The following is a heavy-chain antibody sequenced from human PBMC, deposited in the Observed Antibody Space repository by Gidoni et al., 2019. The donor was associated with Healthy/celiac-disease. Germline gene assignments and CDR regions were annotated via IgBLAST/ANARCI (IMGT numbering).Heavy chain of an antibody. CDR3: ARDPIAVAGTPALGNGWFDP. Sequence: QVQLVQSGAEVKKPGSSVKVSCKASGGTFSSYSISWVRQAPGQGLEWMGGIIPIFGTANYAQKFQGRVTITADESTSTAYMELSSLRSEDTAVYYCARDPIAVAGTPALGNGWFDPWGQGTLVTVSS. J-gene: IGHJ5*02. CDR1: GGTFSSYS. V-gene: IGHV1-69*01. D-gene: IGHD6-19*01. CDR2: IIPIFGTA.